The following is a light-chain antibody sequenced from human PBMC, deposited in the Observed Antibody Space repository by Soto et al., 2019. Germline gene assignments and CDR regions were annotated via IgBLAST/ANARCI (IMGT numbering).Light chain of an antibody. CDR2: DAS. V-gene: IGKV1-5*01. CDR1: QSISRW. J-gene: IGKJ1*01. Sequence: DIHMTQSPSTPSASVGDRVTITFRASQSISRWLAWYQQKQGKAPKLMIYDASSLESGVPSRFSGSGSGTDCTLTISSLKKEDCATYDCQQSYSTTQTFGQGTKVDIK. CDR3: QQSYSTTQT.